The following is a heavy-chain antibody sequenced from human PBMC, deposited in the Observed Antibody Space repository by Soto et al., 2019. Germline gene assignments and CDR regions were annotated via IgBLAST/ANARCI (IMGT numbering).Heavy chain of an antibody. V-gene: IGHV4-59*01. CDR2: IYYSGST. CDR1: GGSISSYY. J-gene: IGHJ5*02. Sequence: QVQLQESGPGLVKPSETLSLTCTVSGGSISSYYWSWIRQPPGKGLEWSGYIYYSGSTNYNPSLESRVTISVDTSKNQFSLKLSSVTAADTAVYYCARSQQLGRVGWFDPWGQGTLVTVSS. D-gene: IGHD6-13*01. CDR3: ARSQQLGRVGWFDP.